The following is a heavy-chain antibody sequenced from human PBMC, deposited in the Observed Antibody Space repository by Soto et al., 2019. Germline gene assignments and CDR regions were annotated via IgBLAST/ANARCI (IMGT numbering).Heavy chain of an antibody. CDR3: ARGDPLNYGSYPYWNYYGMAV. D-gene: IGHD1-1*01. CDR1: GFIFSSYD. CDR2: ITTTGDT. V-gene: IGHV3-13*01. J-gene: IGHJ6*02. Sequence: GGSLRLSCAASGFIFSSYDVHWVRQAPGKGLEWVSVITTTGDTYYAASVKGRYTISRENAENSLYLQMNSLRAEDAAVYYCARGDPLNYGSYPYWNYYGMAVWGRGTTVTVSS.